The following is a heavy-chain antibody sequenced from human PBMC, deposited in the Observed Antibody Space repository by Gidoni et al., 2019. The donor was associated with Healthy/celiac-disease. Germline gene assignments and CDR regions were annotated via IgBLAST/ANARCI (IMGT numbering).Heavy chain of an antibody. V-gene: IGHV3-64D*09. J-gene: IGHJ3*02. CDR2: ISSNGGST. CDR3: VKVSAYLLWFGDNGAFDI. CDR1: GFTFSSYA. Sequence: EVQLVESGGGLVQPGGSLRLSCSASGFTFSSYAMHWVRQAPGKGLEYVSAISSNGGSTYYADSVKGRFTISRDNSKNTLYLQMSSLRAEDTAVYYCVKVSAYLLWFGDNGAFDIWGQGTMVTVSS. D-gene: IGHD3-10*01.